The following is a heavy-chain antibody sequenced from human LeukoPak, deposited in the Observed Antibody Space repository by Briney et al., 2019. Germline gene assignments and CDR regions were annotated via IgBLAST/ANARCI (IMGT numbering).Heavy chain of an antibody. CDR2: IKEDGSEK. CDR3: ASYSAG. J-gene: IGHJ4*02. Sequence: GGSLRLSCAASGFTFSSYWMSWVRQAPGKGLEWVATIKEDGSEKYYVDSLKGRFTISRDNAKNSLYLQMDSLRADDTAVYYCASYSAGWGQGTLVTVSS. V-gene: IGHV3-7*01. CDR1: GFTFSSYW. D-gene: IGHD2-15*01.